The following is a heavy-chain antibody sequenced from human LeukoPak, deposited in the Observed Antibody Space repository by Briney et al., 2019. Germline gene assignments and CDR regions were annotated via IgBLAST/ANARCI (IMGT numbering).Heavy chain of an antibody. CDR3: AKDREGLSSGYDLEYFDY. CDR1: GFTFSSYS. D-gene: IGHD5-12*01. J-gene: IGHJ4*02. Sequence: GGSLRLSCAASGFTFSSYSMDWVRQAPGKGLEWVSAISGGGGTTYYADSVKGRFTISRDNSKNTLFLQMNSLRAEDTAVYYCAKDREGLSSGYDLEYFDYWGQGTLVTVSS. CDR2: ISGGGGTT. V-gene: IGHV3-23*01.